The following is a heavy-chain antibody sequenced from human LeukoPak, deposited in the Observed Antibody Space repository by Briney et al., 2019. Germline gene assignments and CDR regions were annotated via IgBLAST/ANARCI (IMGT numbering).Heavy chain of an antibody. J-gene: IGHJ6*02. D-gene: IGHD5-18*01. Sequence: PGGSLRLSCAASGFTFSSYWMSWVRQAPGKGLEWVANIKQDGSEKYYVDSVKGRFTISRDNAKNSLYLQMNSLRAEDTAVYYCARWGVGIQLWTLTPYYYYGMDVWGQGTTVTVSS. CDR2: IKQDGSEK. CDR3: ARWGVGIQLWTLTPYYYYGMDV. V-gene: IGHV3-7*01. CDR1: GFTFSSYW.